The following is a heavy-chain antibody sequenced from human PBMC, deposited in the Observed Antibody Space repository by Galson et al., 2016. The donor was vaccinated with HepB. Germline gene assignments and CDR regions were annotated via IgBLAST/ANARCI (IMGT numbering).Heavy chain of an antibody. D-gene: IGHD2/OR15-2a*01. CDR1: GFIFSDHY. V-gene: IGHV3-72*01. CDR3: TRAGTSTRYFDN. Sequence: SLRFSCATSGFIFSDHYMDWVRQAPGKGLEWVARSRNKPSSYTTEYAASVEGRFTISRDESKNSMYLQMSSLKTEDTAVYYRTRAGTSTRYFDNWGQGTLVTVSS. J-gene: IGHJ4*02. CDR2: SRNKPSSYTT.